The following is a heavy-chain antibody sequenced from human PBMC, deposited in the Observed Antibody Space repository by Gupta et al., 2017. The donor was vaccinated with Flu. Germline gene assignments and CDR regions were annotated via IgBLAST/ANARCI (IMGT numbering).Heavy chain of an antibody. Sequence: QVQLVQSGVELRKPGASVKVSCKASGYTFTNFYINWVRQAPGQGLEWLGWISTDNGNTKYSQKVQGRVAMTTDTSTSTVYMELKSLRSDDTAVYYCARDGGYSGTYRAFDFWGQGTMVTVSS. V-gene: IGHV1-18*01. D-gene: IGHD5-12*01. CDR3: ARDGGYSGTYRAFDF. CDR1: GYTFTNFY. J-gene: IGHJ3*01. CDR2: ISTDNGNT.